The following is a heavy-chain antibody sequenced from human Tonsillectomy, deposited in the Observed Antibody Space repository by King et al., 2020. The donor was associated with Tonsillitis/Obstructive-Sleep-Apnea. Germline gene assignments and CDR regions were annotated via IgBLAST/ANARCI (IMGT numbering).Heavy chain of an antibody. Sequence: VQLVESGAEVKKPGESLKISCKGSGYIFINYWIGWVRQMPGKGLEWMGIIYPGDSDTRYSPSFQGQVTISADKSISTAYLQWSSLKASDSAVYYCARPRTPWADPYYMDVWGKGTTVTVSS. D-gene: IGHD2-15*01. CDR2: IYPGDSDT. J-gene: IGHJ6*03. V-gene: IGHV5-51*01. CDR1: GYIFINYW. CDR3: ARPRTPWADPYYMDV.